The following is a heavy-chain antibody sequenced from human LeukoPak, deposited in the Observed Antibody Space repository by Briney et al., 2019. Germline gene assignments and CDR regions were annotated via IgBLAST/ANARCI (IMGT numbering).Heavy chain of an antibody. CDR2: IYYSGST. J-gene: IGHJ4*02. CDR3: ARDGSMVAAPFDY. Sequence: SETLSVTCTVSGGSISSSSYYWGWIRPPPGKGLEWIGSIYYSGSTYYNPSLKSRVTISVDTSKNQFSLKLSSVTAADTAVYYCARDGSMVAAPFDYWGQGTLVTVSS. D-gene: IGHD2-15*01. V-gene: IGHV4-39*07. CDR1: GGSISSSSYY.